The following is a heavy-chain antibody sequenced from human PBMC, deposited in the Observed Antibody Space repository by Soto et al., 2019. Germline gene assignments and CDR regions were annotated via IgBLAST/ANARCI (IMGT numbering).Heavy chain of an antibody. Sequence: GGSLRLSCAASGFTVSSNYMSWVRQAPGKGLEWVSVIYSGGSTYYADSVKGRFTISRHNSKNTLYLQMNSLGAEDTAVYYCASRYSGYGHDAFDIWGQGTMVTVSS. CDR3: ASRYSGYGHDAFDI. J-gene: IGHJ3*02. V-gene: IGHV3-53*04. D-gene: IGHD5-12*01. CDR2: IYSGGST. CDR1: GFTVSSNY.